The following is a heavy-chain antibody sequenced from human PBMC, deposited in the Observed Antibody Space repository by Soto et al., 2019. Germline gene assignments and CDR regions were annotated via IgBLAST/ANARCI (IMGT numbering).Heavy chain of an antibody. Sequence: EWVAVISYDGSTYYADSVKGRFTISRDNSKNTLYLQMNSLRAEDTAVYYCAKSRGYSYGLGAYYYGMDVWGQGTTVTVSS. CDR3: AKSRGYSYGLGAYYYGMDV. J-gene: IGHJ6*02. V-gene: IGHV3-30-3*02. D-gene: IGHD5-18*01. CDR2: ISYDGST.